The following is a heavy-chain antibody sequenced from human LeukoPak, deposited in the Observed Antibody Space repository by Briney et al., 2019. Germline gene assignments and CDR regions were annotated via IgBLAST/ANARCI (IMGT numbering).Heavy chain of an antibody. CDR2: INPNSGGT. D-gene: IGHD1-26*01. CDR3: ASRLGLMWDYDAFDI. Sequence: ASVKVSCKASGYTFTGYYMHWVRQAPGQGLEWMGWINPNSGGTNYAQKFQGRVTMTRDTSISTAYMELSRLRSDDTAVYYCASRLGLMWDYDAFDIWGQGTMVTVSS. J-gene: IGHJ3*02. CDR1: GYTFTGYY. V-gene: IGHV1-2*02.